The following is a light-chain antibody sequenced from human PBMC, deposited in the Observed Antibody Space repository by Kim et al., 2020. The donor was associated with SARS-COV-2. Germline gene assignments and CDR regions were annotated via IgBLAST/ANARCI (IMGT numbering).Light chain of an antibody. Sequence: GQKVTISCSGGSSNIENNYVSWYQQLPGTAPKLLIYDNNKRPSGIPDRFSGSKSGTSATLGITGLQTGDEADYYCGTWDSSLSAGVFGGGTQLTVL. CDR3: GTWDSSLSAGV. CDR1: SSNIENNY. J-gene: IGLJ3*02. CDR2: DNN. V-gene: IGLV1-51*01.